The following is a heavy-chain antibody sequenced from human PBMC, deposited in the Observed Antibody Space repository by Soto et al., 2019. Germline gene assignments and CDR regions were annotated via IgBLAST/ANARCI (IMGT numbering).Heavy chain of an antibody. CDR2: IWYDGSNK. CDR1: GFTFSSYG. Sequence: PGGSLSLSCAASGFTFSSYGMHWVRQAPGKGLEWVAVIWYDGSNKYYADSVKGRFTISRDNSKNTLYLQMNSLRVEDTAVYYCARDRSESTSCYDYWGQGTLVTVSS. CDR3: ARDRSESTSCYDY. D-gene: IGHD2-2*01. V-gene: IGHV3-33*01. J-gene: IGHJ4*02.